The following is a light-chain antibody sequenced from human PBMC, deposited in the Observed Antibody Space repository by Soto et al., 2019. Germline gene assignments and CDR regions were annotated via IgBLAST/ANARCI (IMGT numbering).Light chain of an antibody. Sequence: SVLTQPASVSGSPGQSITISCTGASSDVGGYKYVSWYQHHPGNAPNLLIYDVTIRPSGVSDRFSGSKSGNTASLTISGLQAEDEATYYCSADTSSSTLVLFGGGTKLTV. V-gene: IGLV2-14*03. CDR2: DVT. J-gene: IGLJ2*01. CDR1: SSDVGGYKY. CDR3: SADTSSSTLVL.